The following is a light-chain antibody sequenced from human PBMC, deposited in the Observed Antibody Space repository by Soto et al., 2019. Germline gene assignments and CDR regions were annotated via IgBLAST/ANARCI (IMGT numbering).Light chain of an antibody. V-gene: IGKV3-15*01. CDR2: GAS. CDR3: QQYTNWPPMYT. Sequence: EILLTQSPATLSVSPGERAALSCRASHSVSINLAWFQQKPGQSPRLLIYGASTRATGVPARFSGSGSVTDFTLTISSLQSEDSAVYYCQQYTNWPPMYTFGQGTKLEIK. J-gene: IGKJ2*01. CDR1: HSVSIN.